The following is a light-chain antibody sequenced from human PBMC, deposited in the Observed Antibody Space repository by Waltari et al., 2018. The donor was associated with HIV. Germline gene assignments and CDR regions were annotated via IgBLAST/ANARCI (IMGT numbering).Light chain of an antibody. V-gene: IGLV1-36*01. CDR1: GSNIGNNT. Sequence: QSVLTQPPSVSGAPRQRVPISCSGSGSNIGNNTLNWYQQVPGKAPKPLIYYDDLLSSGVSDRFSGSKSGAAASLAIRGLQSEDEADYYCAAWDDGLNGYVFGSGTKVTVL. CDR2: YDD. J-gene: IGLJ1*01. CDR3: AAWDDGLNGYV.